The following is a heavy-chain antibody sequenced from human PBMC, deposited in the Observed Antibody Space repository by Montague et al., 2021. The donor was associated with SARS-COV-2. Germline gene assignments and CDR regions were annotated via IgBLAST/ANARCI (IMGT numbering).Heavy chain of an antibody. Sequence: SLSLSFSASGFTFSSYSMNWVRQAPGKGLEWVSYISSGSSTIYYADSVKGRFTISRDNAKNSLYLQMNSLRDEDTAVYYCARDLGLVPAMVYYYYYGMDVWGQGTTVTVS. CDR1: GFTFSSYS. J-gene: IGHJ6*02. D-gene: IGHD5-18*01. CDR2: ISSGSSTI. V-gene: IGHV3-48*02. CDR3: ARDLGLVPAMVYYYYYGMDV.